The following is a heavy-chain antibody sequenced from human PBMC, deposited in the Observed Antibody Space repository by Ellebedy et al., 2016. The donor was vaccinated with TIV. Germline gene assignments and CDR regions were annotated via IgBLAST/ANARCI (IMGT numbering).Heavy chain of an antibody. CDR2: INADNGNN. CDR3: ARGGRGAYSNFDC. Sequence: AASVKVSCKASGYTFTNYAIHWVRQAPGQRLEWMGWINADNGNNEYSQQLQGRVTLTRDRSASTVYMELSSLRSEDTVVYFCARGGRGAYSNFDCWGQGTLVTVSS. CDR1: GYTFTNYA. D-gene: IGHD2-15*01. V-gene: IGHV1-3*01. J-gene: IGHJ4*02.